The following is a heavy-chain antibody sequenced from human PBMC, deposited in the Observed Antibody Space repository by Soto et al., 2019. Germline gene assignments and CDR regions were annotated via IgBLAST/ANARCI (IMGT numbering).Heavy chain of an antibody. V-gene: IGHV1-8*01. J-gene: IGHJ5*02. CDR3: ARGYCSGGSCYPAWFDP. D-gene: IGHD2-15*01. CDR1: GYTFTSYD. Sequence: QVQLVQSGAEVKKPGASVKVSCKASGYTFTSYDINWVRQATGQGLEWMGWMNPNSGNTGYAQKFQGRVTMTRNTSISTAYMELSSLRSEDTAVYYCARGYCSGGSCYPAWFDPWGQGTLVTVSS. CDR2: MNPNSGNT.